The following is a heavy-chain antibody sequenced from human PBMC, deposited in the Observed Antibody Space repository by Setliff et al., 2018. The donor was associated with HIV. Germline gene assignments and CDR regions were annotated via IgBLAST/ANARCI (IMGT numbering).Heavy chain of an antibody. J-gene: IGHJ4*02. CDR2: ISGSGGST. V-gene: IGHV3-23*01. CDR3: AKDRTVVVITIFDY. CDR1: GFTFSSYA. Sequence: PVGSLRLSCAASGFTFSSYAMSWVRQAPGKGLEWVSAISGSGGSTYYADSVKGRFTISRDNSKNTLYLQMNSLRAEDTAVYYCAKDRTVVVITIFDYWGQGTLVTVSS. D-gene: IGHD3-22*01.